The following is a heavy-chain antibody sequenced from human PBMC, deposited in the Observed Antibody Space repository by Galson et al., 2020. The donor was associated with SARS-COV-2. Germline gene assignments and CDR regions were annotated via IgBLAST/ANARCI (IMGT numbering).Heavy chain of an antibody. CDR3: ATSTNWAGLFDR. Sequence: TGGSLRLSCAASGFTVNSYYMTWVRQAPGKGLEFVSVLYTGGDTRYADSVEGRFTISRDNSKNTLFLQMNSLRAEDTAVYYCATSTNWAGLFDRWGQGTLVTVSS. J-gene: IGHJ4*02. V-gene: IGHV3-66*01. D-gene: IGHD7-27*01. CDR2: LYTGGDT. CDR1: GFTVNSYY.